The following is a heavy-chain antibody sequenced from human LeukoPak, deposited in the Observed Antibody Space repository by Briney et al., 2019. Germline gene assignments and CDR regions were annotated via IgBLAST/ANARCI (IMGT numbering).Heavy chain of an antibody. CDR1: GFTFSNYA. V-gene: IGHV3-23*01. CDR3: AKDRSGWYVWDF. D-gene: IGHD6-19*01. J-gene: IGHJ4*02. Sequence: QAGGSLRLSCAASGFTFSNYAMSRVRQAPGKGLEWVSALSGSGGNTYYADSVKGRFTISRDNSKNTLYLQVNSLRAEATAVYYCAKDRSGWYVWDFWGQGTLVTVSS. CDR2: LSGSGGNT.